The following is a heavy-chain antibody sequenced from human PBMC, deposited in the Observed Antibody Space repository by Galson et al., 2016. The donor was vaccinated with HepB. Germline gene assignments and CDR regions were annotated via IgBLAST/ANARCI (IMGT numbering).Heavy chain of an antibody. V-gene: IGHV3-48*04. Sequence: SLRLSCADSGFTFNTYVMNWVRQAPGKGLEWVSYISSASSIKYYADSVKGRFTISRDNARHSLYLEMNSLRGEDTAMYYCARDYVPGAWGQGVLVTVSS. J-gene: IGHJ5*02. CDR2: ISSASSIK. D-gene: IGHD3-10*01. CDR3: ARDYVPGA. CDR1: GFTFNTYV.